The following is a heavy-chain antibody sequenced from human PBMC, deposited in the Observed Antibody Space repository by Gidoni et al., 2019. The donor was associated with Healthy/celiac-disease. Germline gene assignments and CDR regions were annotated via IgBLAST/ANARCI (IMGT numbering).Heavy chain of an antibody. CDR3: ARDTPYASGAVYFDY. CDR1: GGSISSGIYY. V-gene: IGHV4-31*03. CDR2: IYYSGST. D-gene: IGHD3-10*01. J-gene: IGHJ4*02. Sequence: QVQLQESGPGLVKPSPTLSLTCTVSGGSISSGIYYWSWIRQHPGKGLEWIGYIYYSGSTYYNPSLKSRVIISVDTSKNQFSLKLTSVTAADTAVYYCARDTPYASGAVYFDYWGQGTLVTVSS.